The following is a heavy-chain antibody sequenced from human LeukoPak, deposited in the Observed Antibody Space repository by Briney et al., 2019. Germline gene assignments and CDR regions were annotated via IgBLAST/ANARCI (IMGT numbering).Heavy chain of an antibody. V-gene: IGHV1-69*06. D-gene: IGHD3-9*01. J-gene: IGHJ4*02. CDR3: ARGVNYDILTGYIFDY. CDR2: IIPIFGTA. CDR1: GGTFSSYA. Sequence: SVKVSCKASGGTFSSYAISWVRQAPGQGLEWTGGIIPIFGTANYAQKFQGRVTITADKSTSTAYMELSSLRSEDTAVYYCARGVNYDILTGYIFDYWGQGTLVTVSS.